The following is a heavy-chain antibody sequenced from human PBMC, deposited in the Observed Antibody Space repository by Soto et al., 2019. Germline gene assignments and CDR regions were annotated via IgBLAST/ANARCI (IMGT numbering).Heavy chain of an antibody. D-gene: IGHD5-12*01. V-gene: IGHV3-23*01. Sequence: EVQLLESGGGLVQPGGSLRLSCAASGFTFSSYAMSWVRQAPGKGLGWVSGISGSGGSTYYADSVKARFTISRDKSKNTLYLQMNRLRAEHTARYYCAKGKWHGAYGPFDYWGQGTQVTASS. J-gene: IGHJ4*02. CDR2: ISGSGGST. CDR1: GFTFSSYA. CDR3: AKGKWHGAYGPFDY.